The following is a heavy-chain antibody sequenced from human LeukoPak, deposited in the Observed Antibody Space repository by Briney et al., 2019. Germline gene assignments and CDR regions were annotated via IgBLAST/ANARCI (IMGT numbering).Heavy chain of an antibody. CDR2: ISSSGSTI. V-gene: IGHV3-48*03. J-gene: IGHJ4*02. CDR3: ARVQSDYDFWSGYYKYLDY. CDR1: GVTFSSYE. D-gene: IGHD3-3*01. Sequence: GGSLRLSCAASGVTFSSYEMNWVRQAPGKGLEWVSYISSSGSTIYYADSVKGRFTISRDNAKNSLYLQMNSLRAEDTAVYYCARVQSDYDFWSGYYKYLDYWGQGTLVTVSS.